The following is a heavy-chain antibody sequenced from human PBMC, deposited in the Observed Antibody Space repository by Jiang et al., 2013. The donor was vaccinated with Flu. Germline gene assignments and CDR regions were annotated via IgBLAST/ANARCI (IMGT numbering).Heavy chain of an antibody. Sequence: TLSLTCTVSGDSISSHSYYWVWIRQPPGKGLEWIGSIYYTGSTYYNPSLKSRVTISVDTSKNQFSLGLSSVTAADTAVYYCAREGTGGSCYVSWGQGTLVTVSS. CDR2: IYYTGST. D-gene: IGHD2-15*01. CDR1: GDSISSHSYY. CDR3: AREGTGGSCYVS. J-gene: IGHJ5*02. V-gene: IGHV4-39*07.